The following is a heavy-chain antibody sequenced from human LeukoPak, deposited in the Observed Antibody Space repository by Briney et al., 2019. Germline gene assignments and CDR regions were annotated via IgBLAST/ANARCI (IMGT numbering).Heavy chain of an antibody. CDR3: VSHYGMDV. J-gene: IGHJ6*02. CDR2: IYSGGGT. V-gene: IGHV3-53*01. CDR1: GFTVNAQY. Sequence: PGGSLRLSCAASGFTVNAQYMSWVRQAPGKGLEWVSVIYSGGGTYYAHSVSGRFTMSRDNSKNALFLQLNSLRAEDTAVYHCVSHYGMDVWGQGTTVTVSS.